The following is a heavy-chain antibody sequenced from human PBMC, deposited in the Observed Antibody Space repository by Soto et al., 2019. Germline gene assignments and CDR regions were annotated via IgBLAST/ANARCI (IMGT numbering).Heavy chain of an antibody. CDR1: GGSFSGYY. CDR3: ARGIYAIYYYYGMDV. Sequence: QVQLQQWGAGLLKPSETLSLTRAVYGGSFSGYYWSWIRQPPGKGLEWIGEINHSGSTNYNPSLKSRVTISVDTSKNQFSLKLSSVTAADTAVYYCARGIYAIYYYYGMDVWGQGTTVTVSS. CDR2: INHSGST. J-gene: IGHJ6*02. V-gene: IGHV4-34*01. D-gene: IGHD2-2*01.